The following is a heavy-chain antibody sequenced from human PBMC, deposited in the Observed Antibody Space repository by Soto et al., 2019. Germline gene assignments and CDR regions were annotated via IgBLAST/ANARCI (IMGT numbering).Heavy chain of an antibody. Sequence: GESLKISCKGSGYTFTGYWIGWLRQMPGKGLEWMGIISPGDSNTRYSPSFQGQVTMSADKSINTAYLQWNSLKASDTAVYYCARRRYYSSGNYYAHYFDYWGQGTLVTVS. CDR3: ARRRYYSSGNYYAHYFDY. V-gene: IGHV5-51*01. CDR1: GYTFTGYW. CDR2: ISPGDSNT. J-gene: IGHJ4*02. D-gene: IGHD3-10*01.